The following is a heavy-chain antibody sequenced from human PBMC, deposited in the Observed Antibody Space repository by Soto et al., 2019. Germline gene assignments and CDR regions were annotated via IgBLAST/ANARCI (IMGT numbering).Heavy chain of an antibody. Sequence: ASVKVSCKASGGTFSSYAISWVRQAPGQRLEWMGGINAINGNTKYSQKFQGRVTITGDTSASTAYMELSSLRSEDTAVYYCARDPPDYNYYYYYMDVWGKGTTVTVSS. J-gene: IGHJ6*03. CDR2: INAINGNT. D-gene: IGHD4-4*01. CDR3: ARDPPDYNYYYYYMDV. CDR1: GGTFSSYA. V-gene: IGHV1-3*01.